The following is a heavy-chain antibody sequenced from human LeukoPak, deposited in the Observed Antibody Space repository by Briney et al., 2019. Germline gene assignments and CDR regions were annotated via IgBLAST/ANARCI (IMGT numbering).Heavy chain of an antibody. V-gene: IGHV4-39*02. D-gene: IGHD3-22*01. CDR2: MYYSGST. CDR1: GGSISSSSYY. Sequence: PSETLSLTCTVSGGSISSSSYYWGWIRQPPGKGLEWIGSMYYSGSTYYNPSLKSRVTISVDTSKNQFSLILSSVTAADTAVYYCAKESITMTVVVFDYWGQGTLVTVSS. J-gene: IGHJ4*02. CDR3: AKESITMTVVVFDY.